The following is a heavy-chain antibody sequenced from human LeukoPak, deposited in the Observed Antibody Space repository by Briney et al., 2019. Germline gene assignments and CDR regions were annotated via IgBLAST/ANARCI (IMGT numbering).Heavy chain of an antibody. D-gene: IGHD3-9*01. CDR3: ARGVQYYDILTVLDY. CDR2: IIPILGIA. J-gene: IGHJ4*02. Sequence: SVKVSCKASGGTFSSYAISWVRQAPGQGLEWMGRIIPILGIANYAQKFQGRVTITADKSTSTAYMELSSLRSEDTAVYYCARGVQYYDILTVLDYWGQGTLVTVSS. CDR1: GGTFSSYA. V-gene: IGHV1-69*04.